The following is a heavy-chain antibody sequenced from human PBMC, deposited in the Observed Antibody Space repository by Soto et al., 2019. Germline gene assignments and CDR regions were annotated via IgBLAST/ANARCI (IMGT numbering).Heavy chain of an antibody. Sequence: QVQLVESGGGLVKPGGSLRLSCAASGFTFSDYYMSWIRQAPGKGLEWVSYISSSSSYTNYADSVKGRFTISRDNAKNSLYLQMNSLRAEDTAVYYCARVRRYYGSGSSVGWFDPWGQGTLVTVSS. CDR2: ISSSSSYT. CDR1: GFTFSDYY. D-gene: IGHD3-10*01. CDR3: ARVRRYYGSGSSVGWFDP. V-gene: IGHV3-11*06. J-gene: IGHJ5*02.